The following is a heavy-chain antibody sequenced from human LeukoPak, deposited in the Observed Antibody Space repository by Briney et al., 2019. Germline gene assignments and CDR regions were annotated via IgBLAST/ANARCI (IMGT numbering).Heavy chain of an antibody. CDR2: ISSSSSTI. CDR3: ARDERDYVWGSCRWHY. D-gene: IGHD3-16*02. CDR1: GFTFSSYS. Sequence: GGSLRLSCAASGFTFSSYSMNWVRQAPGKGLEWVSYISSSSSTIYYADSVKGRFTISRDNAKNSLYLQMNSLRAEDTAVYYCARDERDYVWGSCRWHYWGQGTLVTVSS. J-gene: IGHJ4*02. V-gene: IGHV3-48*04.